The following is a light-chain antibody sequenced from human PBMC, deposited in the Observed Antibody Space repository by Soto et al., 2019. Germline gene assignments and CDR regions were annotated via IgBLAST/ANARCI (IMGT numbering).Light chain of an antibody. Sequence: EIVMTQSPATLSVSPGERATLSCRASQSVSSNLAWYQQKPAQAPRLLIYGASTRATVIPARFSGSGSGTEFTLPISSLQSEDFAVSYCQQYNNWPPPITCGQGTRREIK. CDR3: QQYNNWPPPIT. J-gene: IGKJ5*01. CDR2: GAS. V-gene: IGKV3-15*01. CDR1: QSVSSN.